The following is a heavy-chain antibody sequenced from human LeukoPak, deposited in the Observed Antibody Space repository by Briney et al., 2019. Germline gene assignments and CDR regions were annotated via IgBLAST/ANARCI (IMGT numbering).Heavy chain of an antibody. CDR2: IYPGDSDT. D-gene: IGHD6-13*01. CDR3: ARIVYSSSWYLVQYYYYYYMDV. J-gene: IGHJ6*03. Sequence: GESLKISCKGSGYSFTSYWIGWVRQMPGKGLEWMGIIYPGDSDTRYSPSFQGQVTISADKSISTAYLQWSSLKASDTAMYYCARIVYSSSWYLVQYYYYYYMDVWGKGTTVTISS. CDR1: GYSFTSYW. V-gene: IGHV5-51*01.